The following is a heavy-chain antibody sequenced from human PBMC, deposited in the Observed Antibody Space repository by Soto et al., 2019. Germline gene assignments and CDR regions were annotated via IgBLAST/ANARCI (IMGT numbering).Heavy chain of an antibody. Sequence: ASVKVSCKASGYTFTSYGISWVRQAPGQGLEWMGWISACNGNTNYAQKLQGRVTMTTDTSTSTAYMELRSLRSDDTAVYYCARDPGGSSGWYDYYYGMDVWGQGTTVTVSS. CDR1: GYTFTSYG. V-gene: IGHV1-18*01. J-gene: IGHJ6*02. CDR3: ARDPGGSSGWYDYYYGMDV. D-gene: IGHD6-19*01. CDR2: ISACNGNT.